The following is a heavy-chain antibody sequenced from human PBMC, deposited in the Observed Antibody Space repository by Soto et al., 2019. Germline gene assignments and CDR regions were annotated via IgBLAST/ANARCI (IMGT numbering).Heavy chain of an antibody. CDR2: IYATGTT. D-gene: IGHD1-1*01. CDR3: VRDGTKTLRDWFDP. Sequence: SETLALTCTVSGASISGFYWSWIRKSAGKGLEWIGRIYATGTTDYNPSLKSRVMMSVDTSKKQFSLKLRSVTAADTAVYYCVRDGTKTLRDWFDPWGQGXSVTVSS. V-gene: IGHV4-4*07. J-gene: IGHJ5*02. CDR1: GASISGFY.